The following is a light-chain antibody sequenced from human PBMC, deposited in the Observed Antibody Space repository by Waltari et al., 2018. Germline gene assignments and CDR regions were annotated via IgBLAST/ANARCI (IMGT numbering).Light chain of an antibody. J-gene: IGLJ2*01. V-gene: IGLV1-47*01. CDR3: AAWDDSLSGPV. CDR1: SSNIGSNY. Sequence: QSVLTQPPSASGTPGQRVTISCSGSSSNIGSNYVYWYQQLPGTAPKLLIYRNKQRTSGVPDRVSGSKSGTSAALAISGLRSEDEADYYCAAWDDSLSGPVFGGGTKLTVL. CDR2: RNK.